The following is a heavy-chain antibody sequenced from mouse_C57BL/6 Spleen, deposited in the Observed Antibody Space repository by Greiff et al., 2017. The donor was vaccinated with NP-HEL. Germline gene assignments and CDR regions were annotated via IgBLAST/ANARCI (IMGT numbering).Heavy chain of an antibody. CDR1: GYAFSSSW. Sequence: QVQLQQSGPELVKPGASVKISCKASGYAFSSSWMNWVKQRPGKGLEWIGRIYPGDGDTNYNGKFKGKATLTADKSSSTAYMQLSSLTSEDSAVYFCAEGLAYYFDYWGQGTTLTVSS. J-gene: IGHJ2*01. CDR3: AEGLAYYFDY. CDR2: IYPGDGDT. V-gene: IGHV1-82*01. D-gene: IGHD3-3*01.